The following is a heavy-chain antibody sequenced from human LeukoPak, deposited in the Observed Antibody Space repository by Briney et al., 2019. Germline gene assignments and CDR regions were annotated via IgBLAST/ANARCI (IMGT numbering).Heavy chain of an antibody. J-gene: IGHJ4*02. V-gene: IGHV3-74*01. CDR1: GFTFSSSW. CDR2: IKTDGSTT. Sequence: GGSLRLSCAVSGFTFSSSWMHWVRQAPGKGLVWVSHIKTDGSTTAYADSVKGRFTISRDNSKNTLYLQMNSLRAEDTAVYYCAKRGPIYSSSPGNYFDYWGQGTLVTVSS. CDR3: AKRGPIYSSSPGNYFDY. D-gene: IGHD6-6*01.